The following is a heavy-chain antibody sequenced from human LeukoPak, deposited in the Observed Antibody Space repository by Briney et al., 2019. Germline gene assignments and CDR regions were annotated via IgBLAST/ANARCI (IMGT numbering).Heavy chain of an antibody. V-gene: IGHV4-30-4*08. Sequence: SETLSLTCTVSGGSISSGDYYWSWIRRPPGKGLEWIGYIYYSGSTYYNPSLKSRVTISVDTSKNQFSLKLSSVTAADTAVYYCARHDITAASAAYFQHWGQGTLVTVSS. D-gene: IGHD6-13*01. CDR3: ARHDITAASAAYFQH. J-gene: IGHJ1*01. CDR2: IYYSGST. CDR1: GGSISSGDYY.